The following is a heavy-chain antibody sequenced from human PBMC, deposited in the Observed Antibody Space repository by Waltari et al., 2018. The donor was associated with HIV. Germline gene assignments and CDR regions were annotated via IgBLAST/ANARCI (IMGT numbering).Heavy chain of an antibody. CDR3: LPDYDILTGYLAFDY. J-gene: IGHJ4*02. V-gene: IGHV3-49*03. D-gene: IGHD3-9*01. CDR1: GLPFGVYA. CDR2: IRSKAYGGTT. Sequence: EVQLVEAGGGLVQPGRSLRLSCTASGLPFGVYAMSWFRQAPGKGLGWVSFIRSKAYGGTTKYAASVKGRFTISRDDSKSIAYLQMNSLKTEDTAVYYCLPDYDILTGYLAFDYWGQGTLVTVSS.